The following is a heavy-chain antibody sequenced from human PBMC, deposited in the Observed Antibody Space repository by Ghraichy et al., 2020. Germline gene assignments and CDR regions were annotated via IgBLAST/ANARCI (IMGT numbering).Heavy chain of an antibody. CDR1: GFTFSSYA. V-gene: IGHV3-23*01. CDR2: ISGSGGST. CDR3: AKGVDIVVVVAAN. D-gene: IGHD2-15*01. J-gene: IGHJ4*02. Sequence: WGSLRLSCAASGFTFSSYAMSWVRQAPGKGLEWVSAISGSGGSTYYADSVKGRFTISRDNSKNTLYLQMNSLRAEDTAVYYCAKGVDIVVVVAANWGQGTLVTVSS.